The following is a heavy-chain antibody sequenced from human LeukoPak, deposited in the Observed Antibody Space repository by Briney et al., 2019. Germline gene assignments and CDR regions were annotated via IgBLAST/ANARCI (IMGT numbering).Heavy chain of an antibody. V-gene: IGHV3-23*01. Sequence: GGSLRLSCAASGFAFSSYAMTWVRQAPGKGLEWVSLISGSGGGTYYADSVKGRFAISRDNSKNTMYLQMDSLRAEDTAVYYCAKGPPYQLLFDYWGQGTLVTVSS. CDR3: AKGPPYQLLFDY. J-gene: IGHJ4*02. CDR1: GFAFSSYA. D-gene: IGHD2-2*01. CDR2: ISGSGGGT.